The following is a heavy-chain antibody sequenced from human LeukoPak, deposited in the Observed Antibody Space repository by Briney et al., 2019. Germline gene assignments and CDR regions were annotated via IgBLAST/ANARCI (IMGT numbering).Heavy chain of an antibody. Sequence: GASVKVSCKASGYTFTGYYMHWVRQAPGQGLEWMGRINPNSGGTNYAQKFQGRVTMTRDTSISTAYMELSRLRSGDTAVYYCARDRVVVVPAVTKPGSFDPWGQGTLVTVSS. CDR2: INPNSGGT. CDR1: GYTFTGYY. D-gene: IGHD2-2*01. CDR3: ARDRVVVVPAVTKPGSFDP. J-gene: IGHJ5*02. V-gene: IGHV1-2*06.